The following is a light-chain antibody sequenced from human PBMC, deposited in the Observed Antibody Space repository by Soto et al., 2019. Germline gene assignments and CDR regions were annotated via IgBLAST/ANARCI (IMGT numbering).Light chain of an antibody. J-gene: IGKJ3*01. V-gene: IGKV2-28*01. CDR3: MQALKTQFT. Sequence: DIVMTQSPLSLPVTPGEPASISCRSSQSLLHNNGYNYLDWYLQKPGQSPQLLIYLGSNRASGVPDRLSGSGSGPDFTLKISRVEAEDVGVYSCMQALKTQFTFGPGTKVEIK. CDR1: QSLLHNNGYNY. CDR2: LGS.